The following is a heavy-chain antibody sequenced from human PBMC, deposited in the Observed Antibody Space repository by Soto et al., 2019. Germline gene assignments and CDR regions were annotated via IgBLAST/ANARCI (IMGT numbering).Heavy chain of an antibody. V-gene: IGHV3-23*01. D-gene: IGHD6-13*01. Sequence: PGGSLRLSCAASRFTSGYHAMNWVRQAPGKGLEWVSTISGSGGSTYYADSVKGRFTISRDNSKNTLYLQMNSLRAEDTAVYYCAKDRPKSNIAAAGPYYFDYWGQGTLVTVSS. CDR2: ISGSGGST. CDR1: RFTSGYHA. CDR3: AKDRPKSNIAAAGPYYFDY. J-gene: IGHJ4*02.